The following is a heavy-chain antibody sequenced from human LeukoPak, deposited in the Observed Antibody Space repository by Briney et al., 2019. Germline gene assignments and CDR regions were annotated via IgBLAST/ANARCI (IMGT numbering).Heavy chain of an antibody. CDR2: INPDQGAT. V-gene: IGHV1-2*02. D-gene: IGHD2-15*01. CDR1: GYTFHGYY. CDR3: TRSSWDCSSGSCYTNMNFDH. Sequence: ASVTVSCKASGYTFHGYYMHWVRRAPGQGLEWLGWINPDQGATKTAQKLRDRVIITTDKSLATAYMAVINLTSDDTAVYFCTRSSWDCSSGSCYTNMNFDHWGQGSLVTVSS. J-gene: IGHJ4*02.